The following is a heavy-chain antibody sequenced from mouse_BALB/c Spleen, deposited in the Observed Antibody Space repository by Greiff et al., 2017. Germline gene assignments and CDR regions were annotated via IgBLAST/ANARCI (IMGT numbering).Heavy chain of an antibody. CDR2: ISSGSSTI. CDR3: ARSRGGSSYFDY. CDR1: GFTFSSFG. D-gene: IGHD1-1*01. V-gene: IGHV5-17*02. Sequence: EVHLVESGGGLVQPGGSRKLSCAASGFTFSSFGMHWVRQAPEKGLEWVAYISSGSSTIYYADTVKGRFTISRDNPKNTLFLQMTSLRSEDTAMYYCARSRGGSSYFDYWGQGTTLTVSS. J-gene: IGHJ2*01.